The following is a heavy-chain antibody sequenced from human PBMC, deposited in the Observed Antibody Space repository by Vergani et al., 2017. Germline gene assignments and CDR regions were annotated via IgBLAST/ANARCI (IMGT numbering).Heavy chain of an antibody. CDR1: GGSFSGYY. J-gene: IGHJ5*02. V-gene: IGHV4-34*01. CDR2: INYSGST. CDR3: ASVVPAADNWFDP. D-gene: IGHD2-2*01. Sequence: QVQLQQWGAGLLKPSETLSLTCAVYGGSFSGYYWSWIRQPPGKGLEWIGEINYSGSTNYNPSLKSRVTISVDTSKNQFSLKLSSVTAADTAVYYCASVVPAADNWFDPWGQGTLVTVSS.